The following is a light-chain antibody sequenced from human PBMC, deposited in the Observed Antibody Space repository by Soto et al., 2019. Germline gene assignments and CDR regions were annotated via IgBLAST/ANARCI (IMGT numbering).Light chain of an antibody. CDR2: GTS. Sequence: QSVLTQPPSVSGAPGQRVTISCTGSSSNIGAGYDVHWYQQLPVTAPKLLIYGTSNRPSGVPDRFSGSKSGTSASLAITVLQAEDEADYYCQSYDSSLSVVFGGGTKLTVL. V-gene: IGLV1-40*01. J-gene: IGLJ2*01. CDR3: QSYDSSLSVV. CDR1: SSNIGAGYD.